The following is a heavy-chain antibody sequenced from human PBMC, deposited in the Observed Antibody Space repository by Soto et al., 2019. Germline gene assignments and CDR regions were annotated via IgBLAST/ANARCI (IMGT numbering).Heavy chain of an antibody. Sequence: QVQLQESGPGLVKPSQTLSLTCTVSGGSISSDDYYWSWIRQHPGKGLEWIGNIHYSGSTYYNPSLQSRVTTSVDTSKNQFSLKLSSVTAADTAVYYCARDLQQLVPYHYYGMDVWGQGTTVTVSS. J-gene: IGHJ6*02. V-gene: IGHV4-31*03. D-gene: IGHD6-13*01. CDR2: IHYSGST. CDR3: ARDLQQLVPYHYYGMDV. CDR1: GGSISSDDYY.